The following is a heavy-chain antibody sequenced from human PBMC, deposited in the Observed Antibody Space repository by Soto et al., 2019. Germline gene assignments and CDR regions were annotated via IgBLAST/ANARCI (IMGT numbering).Heavy chain of an antibody. Sequence: QVQLQESGPGLVKPSETLSLTCTVSGGSISGYLWGWIRQPPGKGLEWIGYSYFSGNTNYTPSRRRRVTMSVETYNRQFSLRLSHVTAADTAAYYCARHGPIYFYQYLDVWGQGTPVTLSS. CDR1: GGSISGYL. V-gene: IGHV4-59*08. CDR3: ARHGPIYFYQYLDV. J-gene: IGHJ6*03. CDR2: SYFSGNT.